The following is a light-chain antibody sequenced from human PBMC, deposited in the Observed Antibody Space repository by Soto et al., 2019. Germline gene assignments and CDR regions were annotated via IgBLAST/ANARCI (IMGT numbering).Light chain of an antibody. CDR2: GAS. V-gene: IGKV3-15*01. CDR3: QQYYNWPRT. CDR1: QSVSSSY. Sequence: EIVLTQSPGTLSLSPGERATLSCRASQSVSSSYLAWYLQKPGQAPRLLIYGASTRATGLPARFSGSGSGTEFTLTISNLQSEDFAVYYCQQYYNWPRTFGQGTKVDI. J-gene: IGKJ1*01.